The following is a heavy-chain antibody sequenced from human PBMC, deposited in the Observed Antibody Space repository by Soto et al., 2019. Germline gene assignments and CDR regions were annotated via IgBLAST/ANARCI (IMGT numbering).Heavy chain of an antibody. CDR1: GFTFSSYG. D-gene: IGHD2-15*01. V-gene: IGHV3-33*01. Sequence: QVRLVESGGGVVQPENSLRLSCAASGFTFSSYGMHWVRQAPGKGLEWVAIVWFNGRNEFYADSVEGRFTISRDNSKNTLYLQMNSLRAEDTAMYYWARALGGCSAGGCYSFAYCGQGALVTVSS. CDR3: ARALGGCSAGGCYSFAY. CDR2: VWFNGRNE. J-gene: IGHJ4*02.